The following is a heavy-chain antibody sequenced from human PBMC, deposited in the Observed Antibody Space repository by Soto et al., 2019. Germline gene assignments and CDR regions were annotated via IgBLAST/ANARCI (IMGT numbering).Heavy chain of an antibody. CDR2: IGTAGDT. CDR3: ARKEQGGKAFDI. V-gene: IGHV3-13*01. CDR1: GFTFSSYD. D-gene: IGHD3-16*01. J-gene: IGHJ3*02. Sequence: EVQLVESGGGLVQPGGSLRLSCAASGFTFSSYDMHWVRQATGKGLEWVSAIGTAGDTYYPGSVKGRLTISRKNAKNSLYLQMNSLRAGDTAVYYCARKEQGGKAFDIWGQGTMVTVSS.